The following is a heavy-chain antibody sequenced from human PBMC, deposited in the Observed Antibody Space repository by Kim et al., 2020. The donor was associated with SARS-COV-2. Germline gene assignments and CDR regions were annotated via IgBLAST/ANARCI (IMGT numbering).Heavy chain of an antibody. V-gene: IGHV4-4*06. J-gene: IGHJ4*02. D-gene: IGHD5-12*01. Sequence: NPTPSLKARLTMSVDTSINQFSLMLTSVTAADTAVYYCARGGGYNSPFDYWGQGTLVTVSS. CDR3: ARGGGYNSPFDY.